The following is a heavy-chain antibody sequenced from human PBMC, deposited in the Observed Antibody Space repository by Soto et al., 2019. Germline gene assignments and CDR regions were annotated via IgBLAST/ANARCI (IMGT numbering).Heavy chain of an antibody. Sequence: SETLSLTCAVSSGSISSSNWWSWVRQPPGKGLEWIGEIYHSGSTNYNPSLKSRVTISVDKSKNQFSLKLSSVTAADTAVYYCARSLGQYCSSTSCNSAGAFDIWGQGTMVTV. D-gene: IGHD2-2*01. CDR1: SGSISSSNW. J-gene: IGHJ3*02. CDR3: ARSLGQYCSSTSCNSAGAFDI. CDR2: IYHSGST. V-gene: IGHV4-4*02.